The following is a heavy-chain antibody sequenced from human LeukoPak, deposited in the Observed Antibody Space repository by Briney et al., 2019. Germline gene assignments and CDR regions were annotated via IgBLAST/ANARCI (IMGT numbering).Heavy chain of an antibody. CDR1: GFTFGDYA. Sequence: GGSLRLSCTASGFTFGDYAMSWFRQAPGKGLEWVSGISGSGGSTYYAESVKGRFTISRDNSKKTLYLHMNSLRAEDTAVYYCAKGSNNYPDNFDYWGQGTLVTVSS. D-gene: IGHD1-1*01. V-gene: IGHV3-23*01. J-gene: IGHJ4*02. CDR3: AKGSNNYPDNFDY. CDR2: ISGSGGST.